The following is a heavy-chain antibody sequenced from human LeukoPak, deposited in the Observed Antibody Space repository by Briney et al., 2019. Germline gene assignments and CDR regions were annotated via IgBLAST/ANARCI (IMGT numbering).Heavy chain of an antibody. Sequence: PGGSLRLSCEVSGFTFSSYWMNWVRQAPGKGLEWVANIKQDGSDKYYVDSVKGRFTISRDNAKNSLYLQVNSLRAEDTAVYYCARGDSSGYRTLDYWGQGTLVTVSS. CDR2: IKQDGSDK. J-gene: IGHJ4*02. CDR3: ARGDSSGYRTLDY. D-gene: IGHD3-22*01. V-gene: IGHV3-7*04. CDR1: GFTFSSYW.